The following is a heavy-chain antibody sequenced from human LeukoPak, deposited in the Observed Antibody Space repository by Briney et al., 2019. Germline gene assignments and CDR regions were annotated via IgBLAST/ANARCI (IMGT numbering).Heavy chain of an antibody. J-gene: IGHJ5*02. CDR1: GFTSSSYG. V-gene: IGHV3-23*01. Sequence: PGGSLRLSCAASGFTSSSYGLSWVRQAPGKGLEWVSAISGNGGNTYYADSVKDRFTISRDTSNNMLFLQMNSLRAGDTAVYYCAKGGSAGGPNWFDPWGQGTLVTVSS. CDR3: AKGGSAGGPNWFDP. CDR2: ISGNGGNT. D-gene: IGHD2-15*01.